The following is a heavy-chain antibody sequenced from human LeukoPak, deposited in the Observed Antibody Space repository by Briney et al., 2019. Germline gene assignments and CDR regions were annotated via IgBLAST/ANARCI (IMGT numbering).Heavy chain of an antibody. CDR3: AKEMRYYDSSGYPPDAFDI. Sequence: GGSPRLSCEASGFTFSSYGMHWVRQAPGKGLEWVAFIRYDGSNKYYADSVKGRFTISRDNSKNTLYLQMNSLRAEDTAVYYCAKEMRYYDSSGYPPDAFDIWGQGTMVTVSS. CDR1: GFTFSSYG. D-gene: IGHD3-22*01. V-gene: IGHV3-30*02. CDR2: IRYDGSNK. J-gene: IGHJ3*02.